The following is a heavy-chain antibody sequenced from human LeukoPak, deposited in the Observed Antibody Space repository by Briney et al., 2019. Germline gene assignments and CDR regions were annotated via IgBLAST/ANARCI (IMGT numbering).Heavy chain of an antibody. V-gene: IGHV4-59*08. D-gene: IGHD6-6*01. J-gene: IGHJ4*02. CDR3: AAGIAARPSVNFDY. CDR2: IYHSGST. CDR1: GGSINSYY. Sequence: SETLSLTCTVSGGSINSYYWNWIRQPPGKGLEWIGYIYHSGSTNYNPSLKSRVTISVDTSKNQFSLKLSSVTAADTAVYYCAAGIAARPSVNFDYWGQGTLVTVSS.